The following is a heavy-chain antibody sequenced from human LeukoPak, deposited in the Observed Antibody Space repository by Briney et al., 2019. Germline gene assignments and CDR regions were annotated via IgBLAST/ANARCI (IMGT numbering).Heavy chain of an antibody. Sequence: SETLSLTCAVYGGSFSGYYWSWIRQPPGKGLEWIGEINHSGSTNYNPSLKSRVTISVDTSKNQFSLKLSSVTAADTAVYYCARAFGAIVAVPAAMNWFDPWGQGTLVTVSS. CDR3: ARAFGAIVAVPAAMNWFDP. D-gene: IGHD2-2*01. J-gene: IGHJ5*02. V-gene: IGHV4-34*01. CDR1: GGSFSGYY. CDR2: INHSGST.